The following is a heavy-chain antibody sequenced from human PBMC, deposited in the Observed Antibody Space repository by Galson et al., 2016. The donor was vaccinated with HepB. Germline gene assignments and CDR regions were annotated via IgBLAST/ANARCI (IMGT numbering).Heavy chain of an antibody. CDR3: ARDWDYQHDY. Sequence: SVKVSCKASGYTFASFGISWMRQAPGQGLEWMGCITGYNSNTFYAQNLQGRVTVTADTSTSTAYMELGSLTSDDTAVYYCARDWDYQHDYWGQGTLVTVSS. J-gene: IGHJ4*02. D-gene: IGHD1-7*01. CDR2: ITGYNSNT. CDR1: GYTFASFG. V-gene: IGHV1-18*01.